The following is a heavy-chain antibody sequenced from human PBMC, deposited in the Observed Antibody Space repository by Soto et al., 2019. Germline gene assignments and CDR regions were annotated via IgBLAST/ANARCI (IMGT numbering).Heavy chain of an antibody. V-gene: IGHV1-3*01. CDR2: INAGNGNT. CDR3: ARDRPYGSGSYYLH. Sequence: VSLKVSCKASGYTFTSYAMHWVRQAPGQRLEWMGWINAGNGNTKYSQRFQGRVTITRDTSASTAYMELSSLRSEDTAVYYCARDRPYGSGSYYLHWGQGTLVTVSS. CDR1: GYTFTSYA. D-gene: IGHD3-10*01. J-gene: IGHJ4*02.